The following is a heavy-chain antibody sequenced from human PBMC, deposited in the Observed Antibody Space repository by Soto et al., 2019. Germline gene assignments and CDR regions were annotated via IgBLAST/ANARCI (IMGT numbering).Heavy chain of an antibody. CDR2: ISYDGSNK. CDR1: GFTFSSYA. CDR3: ARDSSRSEFDP. Sequence: PGGPLRLSGAASGFTFSSYAMHWVRQAPGKGLEWVAVISYDGSNKYYADSVKGRFTISRDNSKNTLYLQMNSLRAEDTAVYYCARDSSRSEFDPWGQGTLVTVSS. D-gene: IGHD6-13*01. J-gene: IGHJ5*02. V-gene: IGHV3-30-3*01.